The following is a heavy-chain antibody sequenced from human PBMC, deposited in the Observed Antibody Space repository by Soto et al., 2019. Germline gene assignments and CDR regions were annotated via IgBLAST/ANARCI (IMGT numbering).Heavy chain of an antibody. CDR2: ISYDGSNK. CDR3: AKQLGYCSSTSCRDYYYGMDV. V-gene: IGHV3-30*18. Sequence: GSLRLSCAASGFAFNNYGMHWVRQSRGKGLEWVAVISYDGSNKYYADSVKGRLTISRDNSKNTLYLQMSSLKAEDTAVYYCAKQLGYCSSTSCRDYYYGMDVWGQGTTITVSS. J-gene: IGHJ6*02. D-gene: IGHD2-2*01. CDR1: GFAFNNYG.